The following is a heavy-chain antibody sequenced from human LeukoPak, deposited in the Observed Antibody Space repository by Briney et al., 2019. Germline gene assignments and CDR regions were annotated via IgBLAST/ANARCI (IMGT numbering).Heavy chain of an antibody. V-gene: IGHV4-39*01. CDR1: GGSISSSSYY. CDR2: IYYSGST. Sequence: PSETLSLTCTVSGGSISSSSYYWGWIRQPPGKGLAWIGSIYYSGSTYYNPSLKSRVTISVDTSKNQFSLKLSSVTAADTAVYYCARTYSSGWTGRDFDYWGQGTLVTVSS. J-gene: IGHJ4*02. D-gene: IGHD6-19*01. CDR3: ARTYSSGWTGRDFDY.